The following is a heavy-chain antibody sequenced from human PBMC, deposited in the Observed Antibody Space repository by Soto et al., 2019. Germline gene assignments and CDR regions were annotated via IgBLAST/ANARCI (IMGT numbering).Heavy chain of an antibody. CDR1: GGSISSGDYY. D-gene: IGHD3-22*01. Sequence: PSETLSLTCTVSGGSISSGDYYWSWIRQPPGKGLEWIGYIYYSGSTYYNPSLKSRVTISVDTSKNQFSLKLSSVTAADTAVYYCAFGYYYVGEYFQHWGQGTLVTVSS. CDR2: IYYSGST. V-gene: IGHV4-30-4*01. J-gene: IGHJ1*01. CDR3: AFGYYYVGEYFQH.